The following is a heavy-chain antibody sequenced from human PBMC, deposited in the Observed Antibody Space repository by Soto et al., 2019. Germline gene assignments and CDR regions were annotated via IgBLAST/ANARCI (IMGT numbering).Heavy chain of an antibody. CDR1: GFTFSSYW. D-gene: IGHD5-18*01. CDR2: INSDGSST. J-gene: IGHJ4*02. CDR3: ARERERGYSYGYGAVDY. V-gene: IGHV3-74*01. Sequence: GGSLRLSCAASGFTFSSYWMHWVRQAPGKGLVWVSRINSDGSSTSYADSVKGRFTISRDNAKNTLYLQMNSLRAEDTAVYYCARERERGYSYGYGAVDYWGQGTLVTVSS.